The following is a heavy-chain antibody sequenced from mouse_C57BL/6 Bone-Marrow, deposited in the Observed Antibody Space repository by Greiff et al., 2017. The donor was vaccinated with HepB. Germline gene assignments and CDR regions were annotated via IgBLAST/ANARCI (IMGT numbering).Heavy chain of an antibody. V-gene: IGHV5-4*03. J-gene: IGHJ2*01. CDR1: GFTFSSYA. CDR3: ASLWLRLYFDY. D-gene: IGHD2-2*01. CDR2: ISDGGSYT. Sequence: EVMLVESGGGLVKPGGSLKLSCAASGFTFSSYAMSWVRQTPEKRLEWVATISDGGSYTYYPDNVKGRFTISRDNAKNNLYLQMSHLKSEDTAMYYCASLWLRLYFDYWGQGTTLTVSS.